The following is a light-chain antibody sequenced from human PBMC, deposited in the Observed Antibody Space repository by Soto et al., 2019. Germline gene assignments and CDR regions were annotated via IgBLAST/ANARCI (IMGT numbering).Light chain of an antibody. J-gene: IGLJ2*01. CDR1: SSDADAYNY. CDR2: DVS. V-gene: IGLV2-14*03. CDR3: SSYTSSTIL. Sequence: QSALTQPASVSGSPGQSIIISCTGTSSDADAYNYVSWYQHHPGKAPKLLIYDVSHRPSGIFNCFSGSKSGNTAFLTISGLQPEDEDDYFCSSYTSSTILFGGGTKLTVL.